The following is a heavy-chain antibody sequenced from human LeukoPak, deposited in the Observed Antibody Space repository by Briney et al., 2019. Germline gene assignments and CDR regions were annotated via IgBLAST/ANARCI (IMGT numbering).Heavy chain of an antibody. CDR3: ARVYCSSTSCYPFGFDY. V-gene: IGHV6-1*01. CDR2: TYYGSKWYN. D-gene: IGHD2-2*01. CDR1: GDSVSSNSAA. J-gene: IGHJ4*02. Sequence: SQTLSLTCAISGDSVSSNSAAWNWIRQSPSRGLEWLGRTYYGSKWYNDYAVSVKSRITINPDTSKNQFSLQLNSVTPEDTAVYYCARVYCSSTSCYPFGFDYWGQGTLVTVSS.